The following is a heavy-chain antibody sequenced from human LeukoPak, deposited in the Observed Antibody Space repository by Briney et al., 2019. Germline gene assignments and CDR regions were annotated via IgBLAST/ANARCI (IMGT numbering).Heavy chain of an antibody. CDR2: INTDGSST. CDR3: ARGVLLWFGELLFGSRSDNWFDP. Sequence: GGSLRLSCAASGFIFSSYWMHWVRHAPGKGLVWVSRINTDGSSTSYADSVKGRFTISRDNAKNTLYLQMNSLRAEDTAVYYCARGVLLWFGELLFGSRSDNWFDPWGQGTLVTVSS. CDR1: GFIFSSYW. J-gene: IGHJ5*02. D-gene: IGHD3-10*01. V-gene: IGHV3-74*01.